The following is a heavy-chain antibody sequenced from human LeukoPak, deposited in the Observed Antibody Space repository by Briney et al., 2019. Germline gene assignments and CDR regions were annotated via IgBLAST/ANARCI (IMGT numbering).Heavy chain of an antibody. CDR1: AYTFTNYG. Sequence: ASVKVSCEASAYTFTNYGIAWVRQAPGQGLEWMGWISAHNGNTNYAQKLQGRVTMTTDTSTSTAYMELRSLASGHTAVYYRARDGYFDHWGQGTLVTVSS. J-gene: IGHJ4*02. V-gene: IGHV1-18*01. CDR2: ISAHNGNT. CDR3: ARDGYFDH.